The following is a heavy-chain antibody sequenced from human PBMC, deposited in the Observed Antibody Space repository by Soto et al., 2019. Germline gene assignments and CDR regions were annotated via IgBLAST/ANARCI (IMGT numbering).Heavy chain of an antibody. CDR1: GGSISSNNW. Sequence: PSETLSLTCAISGGSISSNNWWTWVRQSPGKGLEWIGEIHHSATTNYNPSLKSRVTISVDTSKNQFSLKLTSVTAADTAVYYCARALWGPAGHINWFDPWGQGTLVTVS. CDR2: IHHSATT. D-gene: IGHD2-2*01. CDR3: ARALWGPAGHINWFDP. J-gene: IGHJ5*02. V-gene: IGHV4-4*02.